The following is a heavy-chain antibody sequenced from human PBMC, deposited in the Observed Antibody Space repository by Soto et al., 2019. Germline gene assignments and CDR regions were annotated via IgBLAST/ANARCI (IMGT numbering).Heavy chain of an antibody. J-gene: IGHJ4*02. CDR3: ARVNRRNYLLY. V-gene: IGHV3-23*01. D-gene: IGHD1-7*01. CDR1: GFTFSSYA. CDR2: ISGSGGST. Sequence: GGSLRLSCAASGFTFSSYAMSWVRQAPGKGLEWVSAISGSGGSTYYADSVKGRFTISRDNSKNTLYLQMNSLRAEDTAVYYCARVNRRNYLLYWGQGTLVTVSS.